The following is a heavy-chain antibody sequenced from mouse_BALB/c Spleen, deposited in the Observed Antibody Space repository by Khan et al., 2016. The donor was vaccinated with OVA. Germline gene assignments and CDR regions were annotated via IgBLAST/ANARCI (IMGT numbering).Heavy chain of an antibody. D-gene: IGHD1-2*01. CDR3: ARELRLGGFAY. J-gene: IGHJ3*01. V-gene: IGHV2-6-7*01. Sequence: QVQLKQSGPGLVAPSQSLYITCTVSGFSLTGYGINWVRQPPGKGLEWLGMIWGDGSTDYNSTLKCRLRISKDNSKSQVFLKMNSLQTDDTARYYCARELRLGGFAYWGQGTLVTVSA. CDR1: GFSLTGYG. CDR2: IWGDGST.